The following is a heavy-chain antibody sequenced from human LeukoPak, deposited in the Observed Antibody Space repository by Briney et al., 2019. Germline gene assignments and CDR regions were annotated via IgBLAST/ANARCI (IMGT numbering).Heavy chain of an antibody. V-gene: IGHV1-46*01. CDR2: INPSGGST. CDR1: GYTFTNYY. Sequence: ASVKVSCKASGYTFTNYYIHWVRQAPGQGLEWMGIINPSGGSTTYAQKFQGRVTITADESTSTAYMELSSLRSEDTAVYYCASIEVGAYYYDSSGYFLDYWGQGTLVTVSS. J-gene: IGHJ4*02. D-gene: IGHD3-22*01. CDR3: ASIEVGAYYYDSSGYFLDY.